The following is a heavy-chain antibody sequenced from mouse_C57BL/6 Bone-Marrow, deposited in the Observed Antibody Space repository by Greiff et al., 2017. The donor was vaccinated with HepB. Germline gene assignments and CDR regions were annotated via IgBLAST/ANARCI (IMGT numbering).Heavy chain of an antibody. CDR2: INPSTGGT. Sequence: EVQLQQSGPELVKPGASVKISCKASGYSFTGYYMNWVKQSPEKSLEWIGEINPSTGGTTYNQKLKAKATLTVDKSSSTAYMQLKSLTSEDSAVYYCARTGLRPFAYWGQGTLVTVSA. D-gene: IGHD2-4*01. J-gene: IGHJ3*01. V-gene: IGHV1-42*01. CDR3: ARTGLRPFAY. CDR1: GYSFTGYY.